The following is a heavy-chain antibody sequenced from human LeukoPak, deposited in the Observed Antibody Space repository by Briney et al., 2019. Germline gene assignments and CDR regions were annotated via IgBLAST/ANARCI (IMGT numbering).Heavy chain of an antibody. CDR2: ISWNSGSI. J-gene: IGHJ4*02. CDR3: AKDNYYDSSGSFDY. Sequence: PGRSLRLSCAASGFTFDDYAMHWVRQAPGKGLVWVSGISWNSGSIGYADSVKGRFTISRDNAKNSLYLQMNSLRAEDTALYYCAKDNYYDSSGSFDYWGQGTLVTVSS. CDR1: GFTFDDYA. D-gene: IGHD3-22*01. V-gene: IGHV3-9*01.